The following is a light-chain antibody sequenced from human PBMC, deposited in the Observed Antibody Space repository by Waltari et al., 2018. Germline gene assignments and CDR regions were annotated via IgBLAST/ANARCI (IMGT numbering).Light chain of an antibody. V-gene: IGLV1-47*01. J-gene: IGLJ2*01. Sequence: SVLTQPPSASGTPGQRVTISCSGSSSNIGSNYVYWYQQLPGTAPKLLIYRNKQRPSGVPDRFSASKSGTSASLAISGLRSEDEADYYCTTWDDSLSGPVFGGGTKLTVL. CDR2: RNK. CDR1: SSNIGSNY. CDR3: TTWDDSLSGPV.